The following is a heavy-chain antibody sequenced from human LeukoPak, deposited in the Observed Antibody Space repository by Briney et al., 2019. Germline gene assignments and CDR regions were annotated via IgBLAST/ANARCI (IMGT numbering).Heavy chain of an antibody. Sequence: GGSLRLSCAASGFTFSSYSMNWVRQAPGKGLEWVSSISSSSYIYYADSVKGRFTISRDNAKNSLYLQMNSLRAEDTAVYYCARFLAAAGNDAFDIWGQGTMVTVSS. CDR2: ISSSSYI. J-gene: IGHJ3*02. CDR1: GFTFSSYS. CDR3: ARFLAAAGNDAFDI. D-gene: IGHD6-13*01. V-gene: IGHV3-21*01.